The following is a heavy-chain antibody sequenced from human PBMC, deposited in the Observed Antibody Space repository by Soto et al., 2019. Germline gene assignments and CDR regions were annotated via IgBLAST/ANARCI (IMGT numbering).Heavy chain of an antibody. D-gene: IGHD6-6*01. J-gene: IGHJ3*02. Sequence: SGGSLRLSCAASGFTFSSYAMTWVRQAPGKGLEWVSAISGSGGSTYYADSVKGRFTISRDNSKNTLYLQMNSLRAEDTAVYYCAKGARIIAARPDAFDIWGQGTMVTVSS. CDR3: AKGARIIAARPDAFDI. CDR2: ISGSGGST. V-gene: IGHV3-23*01. CDR1: GFTFSSYA.